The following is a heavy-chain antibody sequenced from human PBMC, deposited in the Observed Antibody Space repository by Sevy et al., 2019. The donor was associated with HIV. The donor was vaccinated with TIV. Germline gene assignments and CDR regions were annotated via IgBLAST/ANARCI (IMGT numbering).Heavy chain of an antibody. CDR2: IYYSGST. J-gene: IGHJ4*02. V-gene: IGHV4-39*01. CDR3: ARLAPGVVPKFTYYFDY. Sequence: SETLSLTCTVSGGSISSSSYYWGWIRQPPGKGLEWIGSIYYSGSTYYNPSLKSRVTISVDTSKNQFSLKLSSVTAADTAVYYCARLAPGVVPKFTYYFDYWGQGTLVTVSS. CDR1: GGSISSSSYY. D-gene: IGHD3-3*01.